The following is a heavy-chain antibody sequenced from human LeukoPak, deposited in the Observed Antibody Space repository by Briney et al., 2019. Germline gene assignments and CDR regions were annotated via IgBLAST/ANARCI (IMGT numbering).Heavy chain of an antibody. J-gene: IGHJ6*03. CDR1: GFTFSGSA. D-gene: IGHD4-17*01. V-gene: IGHV3-73*01. Sequence: PGGSLRLSCAASGFTFSGSAMHWVRQASGKGLEWVGRIRSKTNSYATAYAASAKGRFTISRDDLKNTAYLQMNSLKTEDTAVYYCTSHVDYGDYRPYYYHMDVWGKGTTVTVSS. CDR3: TSHVDYGDYRPYYYHMDV. CDR2: IRSKTNSYAT.